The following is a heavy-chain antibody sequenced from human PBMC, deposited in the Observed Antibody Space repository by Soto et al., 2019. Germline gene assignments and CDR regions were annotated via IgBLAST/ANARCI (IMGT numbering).Heavy chain of an antibody. Sequence: LSLTCSVSGGSINSYWWSWIRQPAGKGLEWIGRVYSSGTTDYNPSLNSRATMSVETSKNQFSLKLSSVTAADTAVYYCARDIGSYAYGEGYWGQGIQVTVYS. CDR1: GGSINSYW. J-gene: IGHJ4*02. CDR3: ARDIGSYAYGEGY. CDR2: VYSSGTT. D-gene: IGHD3-10*01. V-gene: IGHV4-4*07.